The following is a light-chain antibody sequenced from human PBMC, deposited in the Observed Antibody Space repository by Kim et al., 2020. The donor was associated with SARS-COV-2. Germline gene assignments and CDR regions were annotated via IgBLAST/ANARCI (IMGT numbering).Light chain of an antibody. J-gene: IGKJ2*01. Sequence: EIVLTQSPATLSLSPGESATLTCRASQSVSSYLAWYQQEPGQAPRLLISDASKRATGIPVRFSGSGSATDFTLTISSLESEDFAVYYCQQCDNWPPTFGQGTKLEI. CDR2: DAS. CDR1: QSVSSY. V-gene: IGKV3-11*01. CDR3: QQCDNWPPT.